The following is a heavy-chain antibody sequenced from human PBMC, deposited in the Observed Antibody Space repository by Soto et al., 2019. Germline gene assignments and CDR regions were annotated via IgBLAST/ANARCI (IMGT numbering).Heavy chain of an antibody. V-gene: IGHV1-18*01. CDR2: ISPYIGDT. CDR1: GYTFTSYG. J-gene: IGHJ3*01. Sequence: QVHLAQSGAEVREPGASVQVSCNTSGYTFTSYGVTWLRQAPGQGLEWMGWISPYIGDTNYAEKFQSRVTMNTDTSTRTAYMELRRLTSDDTATYYCARETAYCSGRTCYTAFDVWGQGTVVTVSS. D-gene: IGHD2-15*01. CDR3: ARETAYCSGRTCYTAFDV.